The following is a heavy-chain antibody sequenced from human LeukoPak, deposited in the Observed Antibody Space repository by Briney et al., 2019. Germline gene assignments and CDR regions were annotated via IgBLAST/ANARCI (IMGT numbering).Heavy chain of an antibody. Sequence: SETLSLTCTVSGGSISSGSYYWSWIRQPAGKGLEWIGRIYTSGSTNYNPSLKSRVTISVDTSKNQFSLKLSSVTVADTAVYYCARDRVSSSWFYDAFDIWGQGTMVTVSS. V-gene: IGHV4-61*02. J-gene: IGHJ3*02. D-gene: IGHD6-13*01. CDR2: IYTSGST. CDR3: ARDRVSSSWFYDAFDI. CDR1: GGSISSGSYY.